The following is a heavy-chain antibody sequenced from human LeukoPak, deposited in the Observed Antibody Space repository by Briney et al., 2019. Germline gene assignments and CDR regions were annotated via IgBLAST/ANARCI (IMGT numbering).Heavy chain of an antibody. D-gene: IGHD4-11*01. CDR2: INNDGKLV. CDR3: VRGLGDV. J-gene: IGHJ6*04. Sequence: GGSLRLSCSASGFIFRNYWIHWVRQTPGKGPVWVSRINNDGKLVTYADSEKGRFTISRDSAKDTVFLQMNSLRVEDTAVYYCVRGLGDVWGKGTLVTVSS. CDR1: GFIFRNYW. V-gene: IGHV3-74*01.